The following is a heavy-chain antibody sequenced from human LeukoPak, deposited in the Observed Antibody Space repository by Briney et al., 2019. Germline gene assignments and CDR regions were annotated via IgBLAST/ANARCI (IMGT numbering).Heavy chain of an antibody. V-gene: IGHV3-30-3*01. CDR3: ARDRKLYGGNSYYFDY. Sequence: GGSLRLSCAASGFTFSSYAMHWVRQAPGKGLEWVAVISYDGSNKNYADSVKGRLTISRDNSKNTLYLQMNSLRAEDTAVYYCARDRKLYGGNSYYFDYWGQGTLVTVSS. D-gene: IGHD4-23*01. CDR2: ISYDGSNK. J-gene: IGHJ4*02. CDR1: GFTFSSYA.